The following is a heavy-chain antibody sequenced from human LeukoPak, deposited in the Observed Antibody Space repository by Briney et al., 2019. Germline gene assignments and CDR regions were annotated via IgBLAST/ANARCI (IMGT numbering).Heavy chain of an antibody. J-gene: IGHJ4*02. CDR1: GFTFSSYG. D-gene: IGHD5-12*01. Sequence: RGSLRLSCAASGFTFSSYGMSWVRQAPGKGLEWVSGISGSGGSTNYADSVKGRFTISKDNSKNTLYLQMNSLRAEDTAVYYCAKYSGYGWPCDYWGQGTLVTVSS. CDR2: ISGSGGST. V-gene: IGHV3-23*01. CDR3: AKYSGYGWPCDY.